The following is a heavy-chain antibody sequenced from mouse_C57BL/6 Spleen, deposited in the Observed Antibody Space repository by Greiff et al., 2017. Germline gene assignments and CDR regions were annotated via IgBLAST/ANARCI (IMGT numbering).Heavy chain of an antibody. J-gene: IGHJ2*01. CDR2: INPSSGYT. Sequence: QVQLQQPGAELARPGASVKMSCKASGYTFTSYTMHWVKQRPGQGLEWIGYINPSSGYTKYNQKFKDKATLTADKSSSTAYMQLSSLTSEDSAVYYCAREVYGNDDYFDYWGQGTTLTVSS. V-gene: IGHV1-4*01. D-gene: IGHD2-2*01. CDR1: GYTFTSYT. CDR3: AREVYGNDDYFDY.